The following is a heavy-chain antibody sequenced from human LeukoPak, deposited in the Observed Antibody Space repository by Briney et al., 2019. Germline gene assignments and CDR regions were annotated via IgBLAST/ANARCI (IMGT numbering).Heavy chain of an antibody. J-gene: IGHJ6*03. CDR2: IYYRRST. CDR1: GGSISTTYY. D-gene: IGHD3-10*02. Sequence: SETLSLTCTVSGGSISTTYYWGWIRQPPGQGLEWIGIIYYRRSTYYNLSLKSRVTISVDTSKNQSSLKLSSVTAAATAVYYCARGGYDVGYYMDVWGKGTTVTVSS. CDR3: ARGGYDVGYYMDV. V-gene: IGHV4-39*07.